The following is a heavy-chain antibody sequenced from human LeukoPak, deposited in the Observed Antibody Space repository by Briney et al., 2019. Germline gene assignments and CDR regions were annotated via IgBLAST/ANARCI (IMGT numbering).Heavy chain of an antibody. CDR3: AKEGIRLGELSPYYFDY. J-gene: IGHJ4*02. CDR2: ISYDGSDK. V-gene: IGHV3-30*18. Sequence: GGSLRLSCAASGFTFSSYGMHWVRQAPGKGLEWVAVISYDGSDKYYADSVKGRFTISRDNSKNTLYLQMNSLRAEDTAVYYCAKEGIRLGELSPYYFDYWGQGTLVTVSS. D-gene: IGHD3-16*02. CDR1: GFTFSSYG.